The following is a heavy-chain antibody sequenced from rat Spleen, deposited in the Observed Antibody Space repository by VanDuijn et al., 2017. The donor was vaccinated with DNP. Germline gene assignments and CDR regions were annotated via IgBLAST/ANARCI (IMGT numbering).Heavy chain of an antibody. Sequence: EVQLVESGGGLVQPGRSLKLSCAASGFTFSDYYMAWVRQAPTKGLEWVAYIHYDGGTTYYGDSVKGRFTISRDNAKSTLYLQLDSLRSEDTATYYCATGGSPYYFDYWGQGVMVTVSS. V-gene: IGHV5-20*01. CDR2: IHYDGGTT. D-gene: IGHD5-1*01. J-gene: IGHJ2*01. CDR1: GFTFSDYY. CDR3: ATGGSPYYFDY.